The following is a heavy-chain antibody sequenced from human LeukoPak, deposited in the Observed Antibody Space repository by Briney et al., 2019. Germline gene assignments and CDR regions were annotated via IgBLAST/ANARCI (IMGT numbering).Heavy chain of an antibody. V-gene: IGHV3-30*18. D-gene: IGHD1/OR15-1a*01. J-gene: IGHJ4*02. CDR2: ISPDGNQD. CDR3: AKVNNYDDY. CDR1: GFTFSIFG. Sequence: TGGSLRLSCAASGFTFSIFGIRWVRQAPGKGLEWVAAISPDGNQDYYTDSVKGRFTVSRDNSKNMIYLQMNSLRGEDSAVYYCAKVNNYDDYWGQGTLVTVSS.